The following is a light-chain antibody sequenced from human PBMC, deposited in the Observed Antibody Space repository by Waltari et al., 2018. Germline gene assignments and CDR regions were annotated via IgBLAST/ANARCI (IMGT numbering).Light chain of an antibody. Sequence: QSALPQPAPVPGPPGQSFTIPCTGTTRDVGRYNYVSRYKCHPGKAPELIIYEVTNRPSGVSDRFSGSKSGNTASLSISGLQPEDEADYYCSSYTSIKTPYVVFGGGTKVTVL. V-gene: IGLV2-14*01. CDR2: EVT. J-gene: IGLJ2*01. CDR3: SSYTSIKTPYVV. CDR1: TRDVGRYNY.